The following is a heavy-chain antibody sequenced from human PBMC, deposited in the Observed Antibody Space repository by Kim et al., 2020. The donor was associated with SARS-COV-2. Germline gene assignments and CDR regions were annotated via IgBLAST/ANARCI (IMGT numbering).Heavy chain of an antibody. D-gene: IGHD4-4*01. CDR2: IYSCGST. CDR3: AREVSRAPCNSRYYYYYYGMDV. CDR1: GFTVSSNY. Sequence: GGSLRLSCAVSGFTVSSNYMSWVRQAPGKGLEWVSVIYSCGSTYYADSVKGRFTISRDNSKNTLYLQMNSLRAEDTAVYYCAREVSRAPCNSRYYYYYYGMDVWGQGTTVTVSS. J-gene: IGHJ6*02. V-gene: IGHV3-66*03.